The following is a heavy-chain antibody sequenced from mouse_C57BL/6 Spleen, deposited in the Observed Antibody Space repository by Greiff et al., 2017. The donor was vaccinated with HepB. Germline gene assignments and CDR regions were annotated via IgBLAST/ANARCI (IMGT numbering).Heavy chain of an antibody. J-gene: IGHJ2*01. D-gene: IGHD2-4*01. CDR3: ARLRGYDYDGDY. CDR2: IDPNSGGI. V-gene: IGHV1-72*01. Sequence: QVQLQQPGAELVKPGAPVKLSAKAFGTTFPSSGRHWVKQRPGRGLEGIGRIDPNSGGIKYNEKFKSKATLTVDKPSSTAYMQLSSLTSEDSAVYYCARLRGYDYDGDYWGQGTTLTVSS. CDR1: GTTFPSSG.